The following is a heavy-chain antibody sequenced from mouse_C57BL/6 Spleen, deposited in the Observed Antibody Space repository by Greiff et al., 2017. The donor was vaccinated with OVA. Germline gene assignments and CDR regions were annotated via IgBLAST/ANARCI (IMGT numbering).Heavy chain of an antibody. D-gene: IGHD6-1*01. CDR1: GFTFSDYG. Sequence: EVKLVESGGGLVKPGGSLKLSCAASGFTFSDYGMHWVRQAPEKGLEWVAYISSGSSTIYYADTVKGRFTISRDNAKNTLFLQMTSLRSEDTAIYSCARRGGQSPYSFDYWGQGTPLTVSS. CDR3: ARRGGQSPYSFDY. V-gene: IGHV5-17*01. CDR2: ISSGSSTI. J-gene: IGHJ2*01.